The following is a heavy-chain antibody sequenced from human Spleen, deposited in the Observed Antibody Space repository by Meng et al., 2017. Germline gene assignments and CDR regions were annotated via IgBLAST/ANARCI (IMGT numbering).Heavy chain of an antibody. Sequence: QVQLREGGGGLVEPSETLSLPCRVSGGSFSDYYWSWIRQPPGKGLEWIGEINHSGSTNYNPSLESRATISVDTSQNNLSLKLSSVTAADSAVYYCARGPTTMAHDFDYWGQGTLVTVSS. CDR3: ARGPTTMAHDFDY. J-gene: IGHJ4*02. CDR2: INHSGST. CDR1: GGSFSDYY. D-gene: IGHD4-11*01. V-gene: IGHV4-34*02.